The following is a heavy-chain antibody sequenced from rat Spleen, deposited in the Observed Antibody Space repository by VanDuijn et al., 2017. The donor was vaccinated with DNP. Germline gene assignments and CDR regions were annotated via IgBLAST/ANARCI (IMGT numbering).Heavy chain of an antibody. CDR2: ISYDGVSI. J-gene: IGHJ3*01. V-gene: IGHV5-20*01. CDR3: VTRGTGSDNWFAY. Sequence: EVQLVASGGGLVEPGRSLKLSCAASGFTFSDYYMAWVRQAPRKGLEWVASISYDGVSIHYRDSVKGRFTISRDNDRNSLYLQMNNLGSEDTAIYYCVTRGTGSDNWFAYWGQGTLVTVSS. D-gene: IGHD5-1*01. CDR1: GFTFSDYY.